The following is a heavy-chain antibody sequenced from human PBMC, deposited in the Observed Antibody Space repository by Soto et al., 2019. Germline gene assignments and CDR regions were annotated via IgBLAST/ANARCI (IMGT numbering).Heavy chain of an antibody. D-gene: IGHD5-12*01. Sequence: QVQLQESGPGLVKPSETLSLTCTVSGGSISSYYWSWIRQPAGKGLVWIGRIYTSGSTNYNPSLKSRVTMSVDTSKNQFSLKLSSVTAADTAVYYCARAVYSGYGLYYFDYWGQGTLVTVSS. V-gene: IGHV4-4*07. CDR1: GGSISSYY. CDR2: IYTSGST. CDR3: ARAVYSGYGLYYFDY. J-gene: IGHJ4*02.